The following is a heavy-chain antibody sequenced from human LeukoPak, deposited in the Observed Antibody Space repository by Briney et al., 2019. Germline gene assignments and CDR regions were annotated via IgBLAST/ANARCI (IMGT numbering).Heavy chain of an antibody. J-gene: IGHJ5*02. CDR3: AKDPSGLLWFGELSNVHNWFDP. CDR1: GFTFSSYS. V-gene: IGHV3-21*04. D-gene: IGHD3-10*01. Sequence: GGSLRLSCAASGFTFSSYSMNWVRQAPGKGLEWVSSISSSSSYIYYADSVKGRFTISRDNSKNTLYLQMNSLRAEDTAVYYCAKDPSGLLWFGELSNVHNWFDPWGQGTLVTVSS. CDR2: ISSSSSYI.